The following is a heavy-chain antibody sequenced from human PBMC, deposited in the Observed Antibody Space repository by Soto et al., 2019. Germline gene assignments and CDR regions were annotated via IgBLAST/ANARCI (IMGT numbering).Heavy chain of an antibody. CDR2: IIPIFGTA. CDR1: GGTFSSYA. D-gene: IGHD2-15*01. Sequence: GASVKVSCKASGGTFSSYAISWVRQAPGQGLEWMGGIIPIFGTANYAQKFQGRVTITADESTSTAYMELSSLRSEDTAVNYCARGYCSGGSCYSSNWFDPWGQGTLVTVSS. V-gene: IGHV1-69*13. J-gene: IGHJ5*02. CDR3: ARGYCSGGSCYSSNWFDP.